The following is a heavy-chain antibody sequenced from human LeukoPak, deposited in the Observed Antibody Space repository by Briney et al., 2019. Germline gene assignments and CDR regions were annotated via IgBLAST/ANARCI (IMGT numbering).Heavy chain of an antibody. Sequence: KASETLSLTCTVSGGSISSYYWSWIRQHPGKGLEWIGYIYYSGSTYYNPSLKSRVTISVDTSKNQFSLKLSSVTAADTAVYYCATMWRYGDYGYNWFDPWGQGTLVTVSS. V-gene: IGHV4-59*06. CDR2: IYYSGST. CDR3: ATMWRYGDYGYNWFDP. J-gene: IGHJ5*02. CDR1: GGSISSYY. D-gene: IGHD4-17*01.